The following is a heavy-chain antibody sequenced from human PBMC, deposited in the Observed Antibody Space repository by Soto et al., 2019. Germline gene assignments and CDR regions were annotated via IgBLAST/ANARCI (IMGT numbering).Heavy chain of an antibody. J-gene: IGHJ4*02. CDR1: GLTFSSYG. Sequence: PGGSLRLSCAASGLTFSSYGMHWVRQAPGKGLEWVAVIWYDGSNKYYADSVKGRFTISRDNSKNTLYLQMNSLRAEDTAVYYCARDSRVWGSYRYPGIEYWGQGTLVTVSS. CDR2: IWYDGSNK. CDR3: ARDSRVWGSYRYPGIEY. V-gene: IGHV3-33*01. D-gene: IGHD3-16*02.